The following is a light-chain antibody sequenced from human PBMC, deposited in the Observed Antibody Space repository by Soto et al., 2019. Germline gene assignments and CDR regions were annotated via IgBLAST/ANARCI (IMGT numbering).Light chain of an antibody. J-gene: IGLJ1*01. CDR1: SSDVGDYPN. Sequence: QSALTRPASVSGSPGQSITISCTGTSSDVGDYPNVSWYQQHPGKVPKLIIYEVIHRPSGVTSRFSGSKSENTASLTISGLQAEDEADYYCSSYSATNTLVFGSGTKAPS. CDR3: SSYSATNTLV. CDR2: EVI. V-gene: IGLV2-14*01.